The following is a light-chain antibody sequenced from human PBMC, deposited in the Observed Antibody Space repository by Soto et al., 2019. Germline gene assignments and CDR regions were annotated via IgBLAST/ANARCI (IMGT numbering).Light chain of an antibody. CDR1: QSVNNF. Sequence: DIVMTQSPAIVSLSPGERATLSCRASQSVNNFFAWYQQKPGQAPRLLIYGASTRTTGIPDRFSGSGSGTDFTLTIGRLEPGDFAVYYCLHYGGSPLTFGQGTRLEIK. J-gene: IGKJ5*01. CDR2: GAS. V-gene: IGKV3-20*01. CDR3: LHYGGSPLT.